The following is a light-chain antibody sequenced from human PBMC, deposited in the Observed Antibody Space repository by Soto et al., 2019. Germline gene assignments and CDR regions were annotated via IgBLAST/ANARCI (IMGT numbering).Light chain of an antibody. CDR3: QQYGSSPGT. V-gene: IGKV3-20*01. Sequence: EIVLTQSPGTLSLSPGERATLSCRASQSVSSSYLAWYQQKPGQAPRLLIYGASSRATGIPDRFSGSGSGTAVTLNISRLEPEDFAVYYCQQYGSSPGTFGQGTKVEIK. CDR2: GAS. J-gene: IGKJ1*01. CDR1: QSVSSSY.